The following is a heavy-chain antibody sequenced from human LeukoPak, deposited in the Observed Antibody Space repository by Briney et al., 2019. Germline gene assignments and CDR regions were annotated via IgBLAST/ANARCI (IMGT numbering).Heavy chain of an antibody. D-gene: IGHD5-24*01. CDR2: IKPTGSET. V-gene: IGHV3-7*01. CDR3: ARMMASIPRGVPDY. J-gene: IGHJ4*02. CDR1: GFTFSNYW. Sequence: GGSLRLSCTASGFTFSNYWMTWVRQAPGQGPEFLANIKPTGSETYYVDPVRGRFTISRDNAKSSLYLQMDSLRAEDTAVYYCARMMASIPRGVPDYWGQGTLVTVSS.